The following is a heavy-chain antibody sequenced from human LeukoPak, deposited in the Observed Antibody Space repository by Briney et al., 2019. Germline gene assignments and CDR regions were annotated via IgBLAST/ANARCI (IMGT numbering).Heavy chain of an antibody. CDR2: IYPGDSDT. CDR1: GYSFTSSW. D-gene: IGHD2-2*03. V-gene: IGHV5-51*01. J-gene: IGHJ3*02. Sequence: GESLKISCKGSGYSFTSSWIGWVRQMPGKGLEWTGIIYPGDSDTRYSPSFQGQVTVSADKSISTAYLQWSSLKASDTAMYYCARPGYCSTTTCAAFDIWGQGTTVTVSS. CDR3: ARPGYCSTTTCAAFDI.